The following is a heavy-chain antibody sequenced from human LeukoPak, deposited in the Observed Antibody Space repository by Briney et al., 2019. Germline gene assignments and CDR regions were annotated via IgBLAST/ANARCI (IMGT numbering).Heavy chain of an antibody. D-gene: IGHD3-10*01. V-gene: IGHV3-21*01. CDR2: ISSSSTYI. CDR3: ARDLKGSGVCDY. J-gene: IGHJ4*02. Sequence: GGSLRLSCAAPGFIFSDYSMNWVRQAPGKGPEWVSSISSSSTYIYYADSMKGRFTISRDNAKNSLYLQMNSLRAEDTAVYYCARDLKGSGVCDYWGRGTLVTVSS. CDR1: GFIFSDYS.